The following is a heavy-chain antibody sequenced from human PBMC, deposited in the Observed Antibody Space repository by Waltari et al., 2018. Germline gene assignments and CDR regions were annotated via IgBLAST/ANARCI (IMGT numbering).Heavy chain of an antibody. CDR2: ISSSSRAI. V-gene: IGHV3-48*01. J-gene: IGHJ4*02. CDR1: GFTFSSIA. Sequence: EVQLVASGGGLVQPGGSLRLSCPASGFTFSSIAMNWVRQAPGKGLEWVSYISSSSRAIYYADSVKGRFTISRDNARNSLFLQMNSLRAEDTAVYYCASDPSIGNNWYKYFDYWGQGTLVTVSS. D-gene: IGHD6-13*01. CDR3: ASDPSIGNNWYKYFDY.